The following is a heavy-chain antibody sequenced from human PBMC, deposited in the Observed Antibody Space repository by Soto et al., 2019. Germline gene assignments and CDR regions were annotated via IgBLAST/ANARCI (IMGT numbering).Heavy chain of an antibody. Sequence: PSETLSLTCTVSGGSISSYYWSWIRQPPGKGLEWIGYIYYSGSTNYNPSLKSRVTISVDTSKNQFSLKLSSVTAADTAVYYCARGYAAGPTTTYFDYWGQGTLVTVSS. CDR2: IYYSGST. J-gene: IGHJ4*02. V-gene: IGHV4-59*12. CDR3: ARGYAAGPTTTYFDY. CDR1: GGSISSYY. D-gene: IGHD6-13*01.